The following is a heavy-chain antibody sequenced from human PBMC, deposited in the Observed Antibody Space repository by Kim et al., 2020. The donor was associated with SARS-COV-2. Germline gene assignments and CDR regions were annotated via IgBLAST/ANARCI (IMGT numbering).Heavy chain of an antibody. J-gene: IGHJ1*01. CDR3: ARDGSSGWYDRAEYFQH. CDR1: GFTFSSYS. Sequence: GGSLRLSCAASGFTFSSYSMNWVRQAPGKGLEWVSSISSSSSYIYYADSVKGRFTISRDNAKNSLYLQMNSLRAEDTAVYYCARDGSSGWYDRAEYFQHWGQGTLVTVSS. V-gene: IGHV3-21*01. D-gene: IGHD6-19*01. CDR2: ISSSSSYI.